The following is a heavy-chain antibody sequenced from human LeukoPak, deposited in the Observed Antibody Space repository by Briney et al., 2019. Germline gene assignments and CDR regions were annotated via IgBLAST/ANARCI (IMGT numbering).Heavy chain of an antibody. CDR2: ISWNSGSI. CDR3: AKGLGAARGTNAFDI. D-gene: IGHD6-6*01. Sequence: GGSLRLSCAASGFTFDDYAMHWVRQAPGKGLEWVSGISWNSGSIGYADSVKGRFTISRDNAKNSLYPQMNSLRAEDMALYYCAKGLGAARGTNAFDIWGQGTMVTVSS. V-gene: IGHV3-9*03. CDR1: GFTFDDYA. J-gene: IGHJ3*02.